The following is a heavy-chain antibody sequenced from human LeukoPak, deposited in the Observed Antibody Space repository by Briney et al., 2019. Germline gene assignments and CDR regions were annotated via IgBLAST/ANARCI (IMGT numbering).Heavy chain of an antibody. CDR1: GFTFSSYS. Sequence: PGGSLRLSCAASGFTFSSYSMNWVRQAPGKGLEWVSSISSSSSYIYYADSVKGRFTISRDNAKNSLYLQMNSLRAEDTAVYYCARADQQWLIPHYYYYMDVWGKGTTVTVSS. CDR3: ARADQQWLIPHYYYYMDV. CDR2: ISSSSSYI. D-gene: IGHD6-19*01. J-gene: IGHJ6*03. V-gene: IGHV3-21*01.